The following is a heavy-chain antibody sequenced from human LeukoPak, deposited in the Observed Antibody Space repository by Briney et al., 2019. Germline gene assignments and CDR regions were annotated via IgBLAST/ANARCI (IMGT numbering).Heavy chain of an antibody. CDR1: GGSFSGCY. CDR3: ACRDYGDYDVYFDY. D-gene: IGHD4-17*01. Sequence: SETLSLTCAVYGGSFSGCYWSWLRQPPGKGLEWIGEINHSGSTNYNPSLKSRVTISVDTSKNQFSLKLSSVTAADTAVYYCACRDYGDYDVYFDYWGQGTLVTVSS. V-gene: IGHV4-34*01. CDR2: INHSGST. J-gene: IGHJ4*02.